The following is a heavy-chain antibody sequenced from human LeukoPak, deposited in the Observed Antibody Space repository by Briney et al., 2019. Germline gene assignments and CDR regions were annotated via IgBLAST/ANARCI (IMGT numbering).Heavy chain of an antibody. CDR3: ARRNVYSSSWDYFDY. D-gene: IGHD6-13*01. J-gene: IGHJ4*02. V-gene: IGHV4-59*01. Sequence: SETLSLTCTVSGGSISSYYWSWIRQPPGKGLEWIGYIYYSGSTNYNPSLKSRVTISVDTSKNQFSLKLSSVTAADTAVYYCARRNVYSSSWDYFDYWGQGALVTVSS. CDR1: GGSISSYY. CDR2: IYYSGST.